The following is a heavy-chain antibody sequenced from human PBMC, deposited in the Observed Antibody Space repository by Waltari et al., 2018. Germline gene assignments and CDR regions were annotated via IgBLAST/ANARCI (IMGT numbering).Heavy chain of an antibody. CDR2: ISYSGIT. CDR3: ARFSKSANWIDP. Sequence: QLQLQESGPGLVKPSETLSLPCTGSGGSIRSSGSYWGWIRQPPGKGLEWIGSISYSGITYYNTSLMSRVTISVDTSKNQFSLKLTSVIAAETAVFYCARFSKSANWIDPWGQGTLVTVSS. D-gene: IGHD3-3*02. CDR1: GGSIRSSGSY. J-gene: IGHJ5*02. V-gene: IGHV4-39*01.